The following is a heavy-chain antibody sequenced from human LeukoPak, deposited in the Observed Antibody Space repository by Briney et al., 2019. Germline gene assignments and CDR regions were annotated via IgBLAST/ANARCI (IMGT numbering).Heavy chain of an antibody. D-gene: IGHD2-2*02. Sequence: PSETLSLTCTVSGGSISSGGYYWSWIRQPPGKGLEWIGYIYYSGSTYYNPSLKSRVTISVDTSKNQFSLKLSSVTAADTAVYYCVRSQRGYCSSTSCYTGYFDLWGRGTLVTVSS. CDR2: IYYSGST. CDR3: VRSQRGYCSSTSCYTGYFDL. V-gene: IGHV4-31*03. J-gene: IGHJ2*01. CDR1: GGSISSGGYY.